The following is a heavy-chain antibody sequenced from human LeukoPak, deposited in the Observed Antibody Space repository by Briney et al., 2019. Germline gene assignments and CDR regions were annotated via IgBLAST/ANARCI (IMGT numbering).Heavy chain of an antibody. CDR3: SAPWGNAGY. V-gene: IGHV3-15*01. J-gene: IGHJ4*02. CDR1: GFTFNNAW. D-gene: IGHD3-16*01. Sequence: GGSLRLSCVASGFTFNNAWMSWVRQAPGKGLEWVGRIKSKTDGGTTGYAAPVKGRFSISRDDSKNTLYLQMNSLKIEDTAVYYCSAPWGNAGYWGQRTLVTVSS. CDR2: IKSKTDGGTT.